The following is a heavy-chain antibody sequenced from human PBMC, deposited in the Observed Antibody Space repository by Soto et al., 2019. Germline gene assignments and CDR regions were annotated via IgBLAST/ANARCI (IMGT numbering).Heavy chain of an antibody. D-gene: IGHD4-17*01. Sequence: PSETLSLTCTVSGGSIISYYWSWILQPPGKGLEWIGYIYYSGSTNYNPSLKSRVTISVDTSKNQFSLKLSSVTAADTAVYYCARLTLDYGDYYFDYWGQGTLVTVSS. CDR3: ARLTLDYGDYYFDY. CDR2: IYYSGST. J-gene: IGHJ4*02. V-gene: IGHV4-59*01. CDR1: GGSIISYY.